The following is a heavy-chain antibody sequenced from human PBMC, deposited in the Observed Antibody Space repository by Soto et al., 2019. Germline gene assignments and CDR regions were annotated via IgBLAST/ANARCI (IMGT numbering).Heavy chain of an antibody. J-gene: IGHJ6*02. Sequence: GESLKISCKGSGNSFTSYWISWVRQMPGKGLEWMGRIDPSDSYTNYSPSFQGHVTISADKSISTAYLQWSSLKASDTAMYYCARTYGSGSYYPYYYYYYGMDVWGQGTTVTVSS. CDR1: GNSFTSYW. D-gene: IGHD3-10*01. CDR3: ARTYGSGSYYPYYYYYYGMDV. V-gene: IGHV5-10-1*01. CDR2: IDPSDSYT.